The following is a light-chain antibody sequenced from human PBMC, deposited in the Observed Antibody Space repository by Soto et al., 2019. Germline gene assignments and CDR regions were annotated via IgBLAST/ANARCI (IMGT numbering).Light chain of an antibody. CDR1: TSDVGRYKF. CDR3: GSSTDTDTLVI. V-gene: IGLV2-14*01. Sequence: ALTQPASVSGSPGQSITISCTGTTSDVGRYKFVSWYQHHPGKAPKLLIFEVTNRPSGVSSRFSGSKSGNTASLTISGRQTEDEATYYCGSSTDTDTLVIFGGGTK. CDR2: EVT. J-gene: IGLJ2*01.